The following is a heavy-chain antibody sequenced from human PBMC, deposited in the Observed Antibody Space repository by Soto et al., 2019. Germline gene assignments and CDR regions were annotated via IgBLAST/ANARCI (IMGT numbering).Heavy chain of an antibody. V-gene: IGHV3-21*01. D-gene: IGHD3-22*01. J-gene: IGHJ4*02. CDR1: GFTFSSYS. CDR2: ISSSSSYI. CDR3: ARDQYDSSGYYYFDY. Sequence: GGSLRLSCAASGFTFSSYSMNWVRQAPGKGLEWVSSISSSSSYIYYADSVKGRFTISRDNAKNSLYLQMNSLRAEDTAVYYCARDQYDSSGYYYFDYWGQGTLVTVSS.